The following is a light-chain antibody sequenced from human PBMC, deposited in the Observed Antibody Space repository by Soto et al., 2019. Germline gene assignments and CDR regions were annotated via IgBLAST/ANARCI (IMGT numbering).Light chain of an antibody. CDR3: SSYTSNNFYV. Sequence: QSAVTQPASVSGSPGQSITISCTGTSSDISAYNYVSWYQQHPGEAPKLMIYEVGDRPSGLSNRFSGSKSGNTASLTISRLQTEDEADYYCSSYTSNNFYVFGTGTKLTVL. J-gene: IGLJ1*01. CDR2: EVG. V-gene: IGLV2-14*01. CDR1: SSDISAYNY.